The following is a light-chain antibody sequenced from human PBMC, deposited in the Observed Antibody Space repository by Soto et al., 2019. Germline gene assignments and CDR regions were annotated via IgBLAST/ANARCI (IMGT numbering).Light chain of an antibody. CDR3: KQYGSSPWT. CDR1: QSVSSSH. CDR2: RAS. Sequence: EVVVTQSPGTLSLSPGERATLSCRASQSVSSSHLAWYQQKPGQAPRLLIYRASSRASGIPDRLSGSGSGTDFTLTISRLEPEDFAVYYCKQYGSSPWTFGQGTKVESK. V-gene: IGKV3-20*01. J-gene: IGKJ1*01.